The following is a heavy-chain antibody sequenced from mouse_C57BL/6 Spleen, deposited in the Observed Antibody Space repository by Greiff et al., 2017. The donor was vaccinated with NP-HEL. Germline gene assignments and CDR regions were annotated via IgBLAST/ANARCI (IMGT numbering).Heavy chain of an antibody. J-gene: IGHJ2*01. CDR2: IYPRSGNT. V-gene: IGHV1-81*01. CDR1: GYTFTSYG. CDR3: ASYYGSSRGY. Sequence: QVQLKESGAELARPGASVKLSCKASGYTFTSYGISWVKQRTGQGLEWIGEIYPRSGNTYYNEKFKGKATLTADKSSSTAYMELRSLTSEDSAVYFCASYYGSSRGYWGQGTTLTVSS. D-gene: IGHD1-1*01.